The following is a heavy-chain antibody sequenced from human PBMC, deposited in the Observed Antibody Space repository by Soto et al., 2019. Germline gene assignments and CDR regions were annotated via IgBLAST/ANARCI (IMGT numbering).Heavy chain of an antibody. D-gene: IGHD2-21*02. Sequence: SGPTLVNPTQTLTLTCTFSGFSFNTRGMCVSWIRQPPGKALEWLALIDWDDDKYYRASLNSRLTISKDTSKNQVVLTMANMAPADTATYYCARIRHQAYCNGDCHPDPWGQGTLVTVSS. CDR1: GFSFNTRGMC. V-gene: IGHV2-70*01. CDR3: ARIRHQAYCNGDCHPDP. CDR2: IDWDDDK. J-gene: IGHJ5*02.